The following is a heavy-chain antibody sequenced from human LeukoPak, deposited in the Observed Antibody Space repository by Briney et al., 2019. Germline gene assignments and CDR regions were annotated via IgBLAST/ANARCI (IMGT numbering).Heavy chain of an antibody. J-gene: IGHJ4*02. Sequence: GGSLRLSCAASELTLNTYAMGWVRQAPGKGLEWVSTISGGGGSTYHADSVKGRFTISRDNSKNTLYLQMNSLRAEDTAVYYCAKDRAAGTFFDYWGQGTLVTVSS. D-gene: IGHD6-13*01. V-gene: IGHV3-23*01. CDR2: ISGGGGST. CDR3: AKDRAAGTFFDY. CDR1: ELTLNTYA.